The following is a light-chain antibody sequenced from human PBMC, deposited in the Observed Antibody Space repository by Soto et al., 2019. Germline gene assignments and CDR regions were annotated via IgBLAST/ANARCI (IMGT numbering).Light chain of an antibody. CDR2: DVS. Sequence: QPASVSGSPGQSITISCTGTSSDVDTYNYVSWYQQYPGKAPKLMIHDVSNRPSGVSNRFSGSKSGNTASLTISGLQAEDEADYYCSSYTSSNTLGVFGGGTKLTVL. V-gene: IGLV2-14*01. CDR3: SSYTSSNTLGV. J-gene: IGLJ2*01. CDR1: SSDVDTYNY.